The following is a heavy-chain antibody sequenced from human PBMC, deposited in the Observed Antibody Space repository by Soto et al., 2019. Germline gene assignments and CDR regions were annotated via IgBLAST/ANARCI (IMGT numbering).Heavy chain of an antibody. CDR3: ARGINYSHKGLFRRSSYSFWFDP. J-gene: IGHJ5*02. V-gene: IGHV4-34*01. D-gene: IGHD4-4*01. CDR2: INHSGST. CDR1: GGSFSGYY. Sequence: SETLSLTCAVYGGSFSGYYWSWIRQPPGKGLEWIGEINHSGSTNYNPSLKSRVTISVDTSKNQFSLKLSLVTAADTAVYYCARGINYSHKGLFRRSSYSFWFDPWGQGTLVTVSS.